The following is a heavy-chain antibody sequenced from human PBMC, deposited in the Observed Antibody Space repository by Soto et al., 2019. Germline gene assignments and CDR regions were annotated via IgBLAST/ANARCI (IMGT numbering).Heavy chain of an antibody. V-gene: IGHV3-11*01. Sequence: GGSLRLSCAASGFTFSDYYMSWIRQTPGKGLEWISYISSSSSSIYYADSVRGRFTISRDNAKNSLFLQMNTLRAEDTAVYYCARGAVVVPNGLIAGMDVWGLGTTVTVSS. J-gene: IGHJ6*02. CDR3: ARGAVVVPNGLIAGMDV. CDR1: GFTFSDYY. CDR2: ISSSSSSI. D-gene: IGHD2-15*01.